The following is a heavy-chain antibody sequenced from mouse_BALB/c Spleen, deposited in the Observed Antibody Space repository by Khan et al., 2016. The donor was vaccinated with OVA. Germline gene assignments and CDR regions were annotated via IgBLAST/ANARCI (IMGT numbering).Heavy chain of an antibody. CDR2: INPSNGYT. CDR1: GYTFTSYT. V-gene: IGHV1-4*01. CDR3: VRDGAYHRNDGWFAY. J-gene: IGHJ3*01. D-gene: IGHD2-14*01. Sequence: QVQLKQSGAELARPGASGKMSCKASGYTFTSYTIHWIKLRPGQGLEWIGFINPSNGYTNYNQKFKDKATLTADKSSTTVYMQLSSLTSDDSAVYNCVRDGAYHRNDGWFAYWGQGTLVTVSA.